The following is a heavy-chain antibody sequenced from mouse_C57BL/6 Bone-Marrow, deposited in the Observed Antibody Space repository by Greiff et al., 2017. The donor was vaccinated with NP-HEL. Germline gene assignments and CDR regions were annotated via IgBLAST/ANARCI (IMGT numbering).Heavy chain of an antibody. CDR2: ISSGGSYT. J-gene: IGHJ1*03. CDR3: ARHFTTWYFDV. Sequence: EVMLVESGGDLVKPGGSLKLSCAASGFTFSSYGMSWVRQTPDKRLEWVATISSGGSYTYYPDSVKGRFTISRDNAKNTLYLQMSSLKSEDTAMDYCARHFTTWYFDVWGTGTTVTVSS. V-gene: IGHV5-6*01. CDR1: GFTFSSYG. D-gene: IGHD2-12*01.